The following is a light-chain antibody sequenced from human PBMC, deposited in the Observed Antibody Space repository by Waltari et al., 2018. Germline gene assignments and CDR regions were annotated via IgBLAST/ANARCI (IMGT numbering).Light chain of an antibody. CDR1: RSVTNM. Sequence: EIVMTQSPATLSVSPGEGVTLSCRASRSVTNMLAWYQQKPGQAPRLLMYDAATRAAGIPARFSGSESGTEFTLTISRLQSEDFAVYFCQQYYNWPLTFGPGTKVDIK. CDR3: QQYYNWPLT. CDR2: DAA. J-gene: IGKJ3*01. V-gene: IGKV3-15*01.